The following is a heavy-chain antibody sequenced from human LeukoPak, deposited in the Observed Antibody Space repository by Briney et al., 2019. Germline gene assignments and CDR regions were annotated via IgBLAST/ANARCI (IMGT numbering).Heavy chain of an antibody. CDR2: ISGSGGST. CDR3: ASRRELLGDYYFDY. CDR1: GFTFSSYA. V-gene: IGHV3-23*01. J-gene: IGHJ4*02. Sequence: PGGSLRLSCAASGFTFSSYAMSWVRQAPGKGLEWVSAISGSGGSTYYADSVKGRFTISRDNSKNTLYLQMNSLRAEDTAVYYCASRRELLGDYYFDYWGQGTLVTVSS. D-gene: IGHD1-26*01.